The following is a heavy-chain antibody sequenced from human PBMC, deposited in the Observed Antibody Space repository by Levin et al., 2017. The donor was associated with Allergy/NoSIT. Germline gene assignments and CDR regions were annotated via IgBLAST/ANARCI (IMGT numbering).Heavy chain of an antibody. V-gene: IGHV5-51*01. CDR1: GYSFTSYW. J-gene: IGHJ3*02. Sequence: PGGSLRLSCKGSGYSFTSYWIGWVRQMPGKGLEWMGIIYPGDSDTRYSPSFQGQVTISADKSISTAYLQWSSLKASDTAMYYCARPPARWLNDAFDIWGQGTMVTVSS. CDR2: IYPGDSDT. D-gene: IGHD5-24*01. CDR3: ARPPARWLNDAFDI.